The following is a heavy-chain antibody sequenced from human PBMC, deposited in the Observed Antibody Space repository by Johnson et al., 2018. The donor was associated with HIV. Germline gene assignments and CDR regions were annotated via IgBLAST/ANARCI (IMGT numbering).Heavy chain of an antibody. CDR1: GFTFSSYG. J-gene: IGHJ3*02. D-gene: IGHD6-19*01. CDR2: IKQDGSEK. Sequence: VQLVESGGGVVQPGGSLRLSCAGSGFTFSSYGMHWVRQAPGKGLEWVANIKQDGSEKYYVDSVKGRFTISRDNAKNSLYLQMNSLRAEDTAVYYCARDGYSSGWYGNDAFDIWGQWTMVTVSS. V-gene: IGHV3-7*01. CDR3: ARDGYSSGWYGNDAFDI.